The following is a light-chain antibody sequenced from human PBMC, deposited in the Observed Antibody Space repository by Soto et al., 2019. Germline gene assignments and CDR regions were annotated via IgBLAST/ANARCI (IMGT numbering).Light chain of an antibody. CDR3: QSYDSSLGGYV. CDR2: GNT. Sequence: QPVLTQPPSVSGAPGQRVTISCTGSSPNIGAGYEVNWYRQLPGTAPKLLIYGNTNRPSGVPDRFSGSKSGTSASLAITGLQAEDEADYYCQSYDSSLGGYVFGGGTQLTVL. CDR1: SPNIGAGYE. V-gene: IGLV1-40*01. J-gene: IGLJ3*02.